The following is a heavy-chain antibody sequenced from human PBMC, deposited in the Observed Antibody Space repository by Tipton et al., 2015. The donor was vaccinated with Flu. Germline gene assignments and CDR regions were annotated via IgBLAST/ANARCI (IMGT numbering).Heavy chain of an antibody. Sequence: SLRLSCAASGFTFSSHSMNWVRQAPGKGPEWVSSISPSSSFIYYADSVKGRFTVSRDDAKNSLYLQMNSLRVEDTAVYYCARMSQDIEVIPTDIGGSSWSDPWGQGTLVPVSS. V-gene: IGHV3-21*06. CDR2: ISPSSSFI. CDR3: ARMSQDIEVIPTDIGGSSWSDP. CDR1: GFTFSSHS. D-gene: IGHD2-2*01. J-gene: IGHJ5*02.